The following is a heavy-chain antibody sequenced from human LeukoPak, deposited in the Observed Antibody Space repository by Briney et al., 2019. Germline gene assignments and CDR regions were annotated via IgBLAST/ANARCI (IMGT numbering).Heavy chain of an antibody. CDR1: GFTFSSYG. V-gene: IGHV3-33*01. CDR3: ARDRVLRYFDY. CDR2: IWYDGSNK. J-gene: IGHJ4*02. D-gene: IGHD4/OR15-4a*01. Sequence: PGGSLRLSCAASGFTFSSYGMHWVRQAPGKGLEWVAVIWYDGSNKYYADSVKGRFTISRDNSKNTLYLQINSLRAEDTAVYYCARDRVLRYFDYWGQGTLVTVSS.